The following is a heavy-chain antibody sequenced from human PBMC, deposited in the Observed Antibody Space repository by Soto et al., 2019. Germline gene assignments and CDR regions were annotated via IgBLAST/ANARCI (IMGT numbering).Heavy chain of an antibody. CDR2: IYYSGST. Sequence: QLQLQESGPGLVKPSETLSLTCTVSGGSISSSSYYWGWIRQPPGKGLEWIGSIYYSGSTYYNPSLKSRVTISVDTSKNQFSLKLSSVTAADTAVYYCARHVLPLWSPLAGESYYFDYWGQGTLVTVSS. CDR3: ARHVLPLWSPLAGESYYFDY. V-gene: IGHV4-39*01. D-gene: IGHD3-10*01. J-gene: IGHJ4*02. CDR1: GGSISSSSYY.